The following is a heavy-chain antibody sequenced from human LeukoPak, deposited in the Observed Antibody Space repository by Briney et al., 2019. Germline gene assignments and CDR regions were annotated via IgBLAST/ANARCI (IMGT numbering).Heavy chain of an antibody. V-gene: IGHV3-23*01. CDR1: GFTFSSYA. CDR3: AKVSSTLWFGELYFDY. CDR2: ISGSGGST. D-gene: IGHD3-10*01. J-gene: IGHJ4*02. Sequence: GGSLRLSCAASGFTFSSYAMSWVRQTPGKGLEWVSGISGSGGSTYYADSVKGRFTVSRDNSKNTLYLQLNSLRAEDTAVYYCAKVSSTLWFGELYFDYWGQGTLVTVSS.